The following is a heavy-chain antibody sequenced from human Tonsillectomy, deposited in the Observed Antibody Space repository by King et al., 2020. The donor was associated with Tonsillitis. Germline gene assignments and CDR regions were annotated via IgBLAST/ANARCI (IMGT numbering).Heavy chain of an antibody. Sequence: ITLKESGPTLVKPTQTLTLTCTFSGFSLSTSGVGGGWIRQPPGKALEWLALIHWDDDKRYSPSLKSRLTITKDTSKDQVVLTMTNVDPVDTATYYCAHSFYSSTWYAPFQHWGQGTLVTVSS. J-gene: IGHJ1*01. CDR3: AHSFYSSTWYAPFQH. D-gene: IGHD6-13*01. CDR1: GFSLSTSGVG. CDR2: IHWDDDK. V-gene: IGHV2-5*02.